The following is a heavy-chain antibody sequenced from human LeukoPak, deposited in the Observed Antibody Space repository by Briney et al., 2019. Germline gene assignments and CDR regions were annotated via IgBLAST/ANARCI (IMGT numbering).Heavy chain of an antibody. D-gene: IGHD2-15*01. J-gene: IGHJ4*02. CDR2: ISGDGGST. Sequence: PGGSLRLSCAASGFTFDDCAMHWVRHAPGKGLEWVSLISGDGGSTYYADSVKGRFTISRDNSKNSLYLQMNSLRTEDTALYYCAKARYCSGGSCDTIDYWGQGTLVTVSS. V-gene: IGHV3-43*02. CDR3: AKARYCSGGSCDTIDY. CDR1: GFTFDDCA.